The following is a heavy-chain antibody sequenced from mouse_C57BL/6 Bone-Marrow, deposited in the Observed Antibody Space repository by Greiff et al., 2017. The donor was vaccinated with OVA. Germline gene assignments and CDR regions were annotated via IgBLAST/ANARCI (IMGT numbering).Heavy chain of an antibody. CDR2: LHPSTGGT. J-gene: IGHJ3*01. D-gene: IGHD1-1*01. CDR1: GYTFTSYW. CDR3: AKGDYEAWFAY. V-gene: IGHV1-53*01. Sequence: QVQLQQPGTELVKPGASVKLSCKASGYTFTSYWMHWVKQRPGQGLAWIGHLHPSTGGTNYHEKFKSKATLTVAKSSSTAYMQLSSLTSEDSAVYYFAKGDYEAWFAYWGQGTLVTVSA.